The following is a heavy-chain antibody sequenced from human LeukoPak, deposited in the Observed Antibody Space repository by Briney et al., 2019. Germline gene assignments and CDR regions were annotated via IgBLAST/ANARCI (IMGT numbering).Heavy chain of an antibody. D-gene: IGHD3-22*01. CDR1: GGSISRSNYY. Sequence: SQTLSLTCIVSGGSISRSNYYWGWIRQSPGKGLEWIGSIYYSGNTYYNPSLKSRVTISVDTSKNQFSQKLSSVTAADTAVYYCARGDYYYDSTDLGAFDIWGQGTMVTVSS. V-gene: IGHV4-39*01. J-gene: IGHJ3*02. CDR2: IYYSGNT. CDR3: ARGDYYYDSTDLGAFDI.